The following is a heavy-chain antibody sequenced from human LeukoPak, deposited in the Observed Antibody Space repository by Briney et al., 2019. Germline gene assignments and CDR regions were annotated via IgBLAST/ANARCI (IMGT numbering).Heavy chain of an antibody. V-gene: IGHV1-69*01. CDR2: IIPIFGTT. CDR1: GGTFISYA. D-gene: IGHD3-10*01. J-gene: IGHJ4*02. CDR3: AREDSRYYGSGSPY. Sequence: SVKVSCKASGGTFISYAISWVRQAPGQGLEWMGGIIPIFGTTNYAQKFQGRVTITADESTSTAYMELSSLRSEDTAVYYCAREDSRYYGSGSPYWGQGTLVTVSS.